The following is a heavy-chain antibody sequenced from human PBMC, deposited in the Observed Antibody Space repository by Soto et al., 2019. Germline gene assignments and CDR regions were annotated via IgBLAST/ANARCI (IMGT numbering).Heavy chain of an antibody. V-gene: IGHV2-5*02. Sequence: QITLRESGPALVRPTQTLTLTCTFSGFSLSSNGVGVGWIRQPPGKALEWLALIYWDDDHRYSPSLKTRLTITKDTSKNQVVLTMPKLDPVDTATYYCAREMYYSTYFDSWGQGTLVTVSS. CDR3: AREMYYSTYFDS. CDR2: IYWDDDH. CDR1: GFSLSSNGVG. J-gene: IGHJ4*02. D-gene: IGHD3-10*01.